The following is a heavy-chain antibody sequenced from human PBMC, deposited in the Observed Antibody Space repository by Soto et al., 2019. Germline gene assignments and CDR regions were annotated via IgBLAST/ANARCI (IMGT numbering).Heavy chain of an antibody. Sequence: QVQLVESRGGVVQPGGSLRLSCAASGFIFSNYAMQWVRQAPGKGLEWMAAISYDGNTQYYADSVRGRFTISRDNSKNTVYVQMISLRAEDTAVYYCARDLKGDTKLDYWGQGTLVTVSS. CDR2: ISYDGNTQ. CDR3: ARDLKGDTKLDY. J-gene: IGHJ4*02. V-gene: IGHV3-30-3*01. CDR1: GFIFSNYA. D-gene: IGHD1-26*01.